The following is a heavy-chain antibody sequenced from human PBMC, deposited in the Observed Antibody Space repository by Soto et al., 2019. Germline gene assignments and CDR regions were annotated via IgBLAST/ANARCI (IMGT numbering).Heavy chain of an antibody. V-gene: IGHV4-30-2*01. CDR1: GGSIRSGGYS. D-gene: IGHD5-18*01. Sequence: QLQLQESGSGLVTPSQTLSLTCAVSGGSIRSGGYSWSWIRQPPGKRLEWLGYIYHSGRTYYNPYLKSRVTISVDRSKNQFSLKLSSVTAADTAVYYCARDGSYGGLRGAFDIWGQGTMVTVSS. CDR3: ARDGSYGGLRGAFDI. CDR2: IYHSGRT. J-gene: IGHJ3*02.